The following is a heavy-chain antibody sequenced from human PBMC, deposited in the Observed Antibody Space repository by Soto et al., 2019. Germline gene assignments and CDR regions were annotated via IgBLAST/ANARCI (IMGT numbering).Heavy chain of an antibody. CDR1: GFTFSSSV. Sequence: GESLKISCVASGFTFSSSVMHWVRQAPGEGLEFVSGIPSNGGTTYYANSVKDRFTISRDNSKNTLYLHMGSLRAEDTAVYYCARAPYNWGQGTLVTVS. J-gene: IGHJ4*02. V-gene: IGHV3-64*01. D-gene: IGHD5-18*01. CDR2: IPSNGGTT. CDR3: ARAPYN.